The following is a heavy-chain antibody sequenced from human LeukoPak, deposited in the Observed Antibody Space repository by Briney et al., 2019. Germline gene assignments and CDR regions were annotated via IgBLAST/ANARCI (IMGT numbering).Heavy chain of an antibody. CDR2: IYYSGTT. Sequence: SETLSLTCAVSGGSISSSSYDWGWIRQPPGKGLEWIGSIYYSGTTYYNLSLKSRVTISVDTSRNQFSLRLSSVTAADTAVYYCARGGSRLTTAGDLDYWGQGTLVTVSS. D-gene: IGHD3-16*01. CDR3: ARGGSRLTTAGDLDY. CDR1: GGSISSSSYD. J-gene: IGHJ4*02. V-gene: IGHV4-39*01.